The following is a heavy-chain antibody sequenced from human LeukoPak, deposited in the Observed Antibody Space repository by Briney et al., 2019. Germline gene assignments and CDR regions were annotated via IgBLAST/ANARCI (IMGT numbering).Heavy chain of an antibody. CDR2: ISGSGGST. Sequence: GGSLRLSCAASGFTFSSCAMNWFRQAPGKGLEWVSSISGSGGSTYYADSVKGRFTISRDNSKNTLYVQMNNLRAEDTAVYYCAKKMPGTIAAAVDCWGQGTLVTVSS. CDR1: GFTFSSCA. CDR3: AKKMPGTIAAAVDC. J-gene: IGHJ4*02. V-gene: IGHV3-23*01. D-gene: IGHD6-13*01.